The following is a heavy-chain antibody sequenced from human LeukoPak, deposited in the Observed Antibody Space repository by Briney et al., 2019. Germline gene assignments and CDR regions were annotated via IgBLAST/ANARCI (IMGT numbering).Heavy chain of an antibody. CDR2: MGVSGDNV. D-gene: IGHD4-17*01. V-gene: IGHV3-23*01. CDR3: AKDPNGDYVGAFDT. J-gene: IGHJ3*02. CDR1: GFTFSAYG. Sequence: PGGSLRLSCAASGFTFSAYGVTWVRQAPGKGLEWFSSMGVSGDNVHYADSVKGRFAISRDNSKNTLYLQMNSLRAEGAAVYYCAKDPNGDYVGAFDTWGQGTMVIVSS.